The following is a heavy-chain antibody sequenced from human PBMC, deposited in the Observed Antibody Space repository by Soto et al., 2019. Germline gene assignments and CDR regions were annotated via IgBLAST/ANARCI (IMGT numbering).Heavy chain of an antibody. V-gene: IGHV1-18*01. CDR1: GYTFTSYG. CDR3: ARGYCSAGSCWEGYYYHYGLYV. D-gene: IGHD2-15*01. Sequence: ASVKVSCKASGYTFTSYGISWVRQAPGQGLEWMGWISAYNGNTNYAQKFQGRVTISADESTNTAYMELSSLRSEDTAVYYCARGYCSAGSCWEGYYYHYGLYVWGQGTTVTVSS. J-gene: IGHJ6*02. CDR2: ISAYNGNT.